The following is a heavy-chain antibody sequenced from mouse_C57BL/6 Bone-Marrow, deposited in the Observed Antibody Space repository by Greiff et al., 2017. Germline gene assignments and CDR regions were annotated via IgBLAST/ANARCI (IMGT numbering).Heavy chain of an antibody. D-gene: IGHD2-5*01. CDR3: ARNLYDSKRAGTAWFAY. Sequence: EVHLVESGGDLVKPGGSLKLSCAASGFTFSSYGMSWVRQTPDTRLEWVATLSSGGSYTYYPDSVKGRFTISRDNAKNTLYLQMSSLKSEDTAMYYCARNLYDSKRAGTAWFAYWGEGTLVTVSA. CDR1: GFTFSSYG. CDR2: LSSGGSYT. V-gene: IGHV5-6*01. J-gene: IGHJ3*01.